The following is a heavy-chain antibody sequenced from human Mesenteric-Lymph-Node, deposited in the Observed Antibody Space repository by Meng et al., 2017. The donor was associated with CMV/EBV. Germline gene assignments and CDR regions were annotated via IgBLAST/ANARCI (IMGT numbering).Heavy chain of an antibody. CDR2: ISGYNGNT. Sequence: ASVKVSCKASGYTFTGFGINWVRQAPGQGLEWIGWISGYNGNTNYAQKLQGRVTMTTDTSTSTAYMELRSLRSDDTAVYYCARGPPATPTGWFDPWGQGTRVTVSS. CDR1: GYTFTGFG. CDR3: ARGPPATPTGWFDP. J-gene: IGHJ5*02. V-gene: IGHV1-18*01. D-gene: IGHD2-15*01.